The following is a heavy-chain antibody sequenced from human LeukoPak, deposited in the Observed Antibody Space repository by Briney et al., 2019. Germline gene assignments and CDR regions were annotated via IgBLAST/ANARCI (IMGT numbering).Heavy chain of an antibody. D-gene: IGHD2-8*01. V-gene: IGHV3-21*01. J-gene: IGHJ4*02. CDR3: ARGRVYCTNGVCYEDY. CDR2: ISSSSSYI. Sequence: PGGSLRLSCAASGFTFSSYSMNWVRQASGKGLEWVSSISSSSSYIYYADSVKGRFTISRDNAKNSLYLQMNSLRAEDTAVYYCARGRVYCTNGVCYEDYWGQGTLVTVSS. CDR1: GFTFSSYS.